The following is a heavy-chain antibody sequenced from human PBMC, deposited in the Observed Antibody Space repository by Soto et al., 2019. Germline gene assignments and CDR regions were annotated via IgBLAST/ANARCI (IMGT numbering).Heavy chain of an antibody. CDR2: INHSGST. CDR3: ARDKITGLFDY. V-gene: IGHV4-34*01. J-gene: IGHJ4*02. D-gene: IGHD2-8*02. CDR1: GGSFSGYY. Sequence: PSETLSLTCAVYGGSFSGYYWTWIRQPPGTGLEWIGEINHSGSTNYNPSLKSRFTLSVGTSKNHFSLKLTSLTAADTAVYYCARDKITGLFDYWGQGTLVTVSS.